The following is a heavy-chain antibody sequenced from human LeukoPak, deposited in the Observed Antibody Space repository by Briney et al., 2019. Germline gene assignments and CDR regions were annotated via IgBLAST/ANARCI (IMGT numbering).Heavy chain of an antibody. D-gene: IGHD4-17*01. CDR3: ARHLGYGDYNDAFDI. CDR2: IYYSGST. Sequence: SETLSLTCTVSGGSISSSSYYWGWIRQPPGKGLEWIGSIYYSGSTYYNPSLKSRVTISVDTSKNQFSLKLSSVTAADTAVYYCARHLGYGDYNDAFDIWGQGTMVTVSS. V-gene: IGHV4-39*01. CDR1: GGSISSSSYY. J-gene: IGHJ3*02.